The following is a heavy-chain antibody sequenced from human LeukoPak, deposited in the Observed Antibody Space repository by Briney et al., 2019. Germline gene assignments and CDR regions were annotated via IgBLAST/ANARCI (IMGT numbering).Heavy chain of an antibody. Sequence: GGSLRLSCAASGFTFSSYSMIWVRQAPGKGLEWVSSISSISSYIYYADSLKGRFTISRDNAKNSLYLQMNSLTAEDTAVYFCARVVIVTPTDYFDYWGQGTLVTVSS. CDR1: GFTFSSYS. J-gene: IGHJ4*02. D-gene: IGHD2/OR15-2a*01. CDR2: ISSISSYI. CDR3: ARVVIVTPTDYFDY. V-gene: IGHV3-21*04.